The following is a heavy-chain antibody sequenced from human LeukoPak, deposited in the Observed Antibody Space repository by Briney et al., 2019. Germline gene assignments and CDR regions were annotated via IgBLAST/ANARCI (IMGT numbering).Heavy chain of an antibody. J-gene: IGHJ4*02. V-gene: IGHV3-74*01. CDR2: INSDGSST. D-gene: IGHD1-14*01. CDR3: AKSGLNRFDY. Sequence: GGSLRLSCAASGFTFSSYWMHWVRQAPGKGLVWVSRINSDGSSTSYADSVMGRFTISRDNSKNTLYLQMNSLRAEDTAVYYCAKSGLNRFDYWGQGTLVTVSS. CDR1: GFTFSSYW.